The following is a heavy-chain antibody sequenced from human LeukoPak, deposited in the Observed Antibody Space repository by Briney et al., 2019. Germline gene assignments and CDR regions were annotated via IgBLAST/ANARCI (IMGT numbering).Heavy chain of an antibody. D-gene: IGHD5-24*01. V-gene: IGHV5-51*01. J-gene: IGHJ4*02. CDR1: GSIFTSYW. CDR3: ARHERDGYNNLDY. Sequence: GASLQISCKGSGSIFTSYWIGWVRQLPGKGLEWMGVIYPGDSDTRYSPSFQGQVTISADKSISTAYLQWSSLKASDTAMYYCARHERDGYNNLDYWGQGTLVTVSS. CDR2: IYPGDSDT.